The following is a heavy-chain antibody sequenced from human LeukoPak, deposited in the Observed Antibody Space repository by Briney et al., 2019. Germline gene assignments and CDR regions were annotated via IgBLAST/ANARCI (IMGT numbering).Heavy chain of an antibody. CDR3: ARGRYVTTRGGAAAGFLDY. V-gene: IGHV4-34*01. D-gene: IGHD6-13*01. CDR1: GGSFSGHY. Sequence: PSETLSLTCAVSGGSFSGHYWNWIRQPPGKGLEWIGEINHGGSTNYNPSLKSRVTISVDTSQNQFSLRLSSATAADTAVYYCARGRYVTTRGGAAAGFLDYWSQGTLVTVST. J-gene: IGHJ4*02. CDR2: INHGGST.